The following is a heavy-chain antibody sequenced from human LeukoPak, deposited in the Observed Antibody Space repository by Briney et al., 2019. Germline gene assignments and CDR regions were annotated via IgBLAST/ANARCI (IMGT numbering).Heavy chain of an antibody. Sequence: ASVRVCCKAAGYSFTSYYIHWVREAAGQRLEYMGIFNPSVGSTGYAEKLQGRVTMTRDTTTSTVYMELSSLRSEDTAMYYCARERFTGSSWQLYYFDYWGQGTLVTDSS. V-gene: IGHV1-46*01. CDR2: FNPSVGST. D-gene: IGHD6-13*01. CDR1: GYSFTSYY. CDR3: ARERFTGSSWQLYYFDY. J-gene: IGHJ4*02.